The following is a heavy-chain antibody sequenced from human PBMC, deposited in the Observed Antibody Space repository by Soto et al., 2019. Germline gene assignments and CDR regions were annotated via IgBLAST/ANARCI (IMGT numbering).Heavy chain of an antibody. J-gene: IGHJ3*02. V-gene: IGHV4-61*01. Sequence: PSETLSLTCAVYGGFVSSGSYYWSWIRQPPGEGLEWIGEMSHSGGTHFNPSLKSRVTISVDTSKNQFSLKMSSVTAADTALYYCARVERGTATTVVDAFDIWGPGTMVTGS. CDR2: MSHSGGT. CDR1: GGFVSSGSYY. D-gene: IGHD1-1*01. CDR3: ARVERGTATTVVDAFDI.